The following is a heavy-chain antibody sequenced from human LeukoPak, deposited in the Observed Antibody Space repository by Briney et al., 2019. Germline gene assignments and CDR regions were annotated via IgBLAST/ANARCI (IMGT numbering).Heavy chain of an antibody. J-gene: IGHJ2*01. D-gene: IGHD2-15*01. CDR2: IYYSGST. CDR1: GGSISSGGYY. CDR3: ARGLGSGSFYWYFDL. V-gene: IGHV4-31*03. Sequence: SETLSLTCTVSGGSISSGGYYWSWIRQHPGKGLEWIGYIYYSGSTYYNPSLKSRVTISVDRSKNQFSLKLSSVTAADTAVYYCARGLGSGSFYWYFDLWGRGTLVTVSS.